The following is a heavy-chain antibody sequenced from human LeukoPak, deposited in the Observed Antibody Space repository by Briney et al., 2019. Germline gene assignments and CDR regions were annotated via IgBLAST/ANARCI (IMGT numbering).Heavy chain of an antibody. J-gene: IGHJ4*02. Sequence: PSETLSLTCTVSGGSISSGDYYWSWIRQPPGKGLEWIGYIYYSGSTYYNPSLKSRVTISVDTSKNQFSLKLSSVTAADTAVYYCASLPQGGYDNSVEDYWGQGTLVTVSS. CDR2: IYYSGST. D-gene: IGHD5-12*01. CDR1: GGSISSGDYY. V-gene: IGHV4-30-4*01. CDR3: ASLPQGGYDNSVEDY.